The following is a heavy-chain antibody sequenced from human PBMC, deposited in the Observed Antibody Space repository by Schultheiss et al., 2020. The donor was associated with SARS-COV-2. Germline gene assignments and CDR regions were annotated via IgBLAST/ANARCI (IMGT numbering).Heavy chain of an antibody. D-gene: IGHD3-16*01. CDR1: GGSFSGYY. CDR2: INHSGST. J-gene: IGHJ6*02. V-gene: IGHV4-34*01. CDR3: ARDGGPASGMDV. Sequence: SETLSLTCAVYGGSFSGYYWSWIRQPPGKGLEWIGEINHSGSTNYNPSLKSRVTMSVDTSKNQFSLKLSSVTAADTAVYYCARDGGPASGMDVWGQGTTVTVSS.